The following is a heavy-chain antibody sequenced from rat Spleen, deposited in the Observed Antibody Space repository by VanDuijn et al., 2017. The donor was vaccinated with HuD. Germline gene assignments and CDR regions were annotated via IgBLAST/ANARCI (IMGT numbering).Heavy chain of an antibody. CDR3: ARRHYGYTDYFYY. D-gene: IGHD1-9*01. V-gene: IGHV5-25*01. CDR2: ICTDASNT. CDR1: RFTFSNYC. J-gene: IGHJ2*01. Sequence: EVQLVESGGGLVQPGRSMKLSCAASRFTFSNYCMTWVRQAPTESLDWVASICTDASNTYYRESVKGRFTISRENAKSPLSLQMDSLRSEDTATYLGARRHYGYTDYFYYWGQGVMVPVSS.